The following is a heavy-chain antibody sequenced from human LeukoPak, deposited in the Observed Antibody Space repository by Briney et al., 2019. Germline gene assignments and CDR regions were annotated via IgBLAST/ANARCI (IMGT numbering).Heavy chain of an antibody. CDR2: INPDSGGT. D-gene: IGHD6-19*01. CDR3: ARESVSTGLENYYYYYMDV. CDR1: GYTFTGYY. V-gene: IGHV1-2*02. J-gene: IGHJ6*03. Sequence: ASVKVSCKASGYTFTGYYIHWVRQAPGQGLEWMGWINPDSGGTNYAQKFQGRVTMTRDTSISTAYMELSRLRSGDTAVYYGARESVSTGLENYYYYYMDVWGKGTTVTIPS.